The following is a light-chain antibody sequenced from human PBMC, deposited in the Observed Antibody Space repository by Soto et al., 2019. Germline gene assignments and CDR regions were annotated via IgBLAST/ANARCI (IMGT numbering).Light chain of an antibody. J-gene: IGLJ3*02. CDR1: NSNIGTYT. V-gene: IGLV1-44*01. Sequence: QSVLTQPPSASGTPGQRVIISCSGSNSNIGTYTVNWYQQLPGTAPKLLIYTDYQRPSGVPDRFSGSRSGTSASLAISGLQSEDKADYYCASWDDSLSGGVFGGGTQLTVL. CDR2: TDY. CDR3: ASWDDSLSGGV.